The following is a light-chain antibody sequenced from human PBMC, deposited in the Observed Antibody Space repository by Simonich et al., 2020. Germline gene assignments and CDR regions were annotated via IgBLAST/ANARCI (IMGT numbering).Light chain of an antibody. CDR2: EVS. Sequence: QSALTQPPSASGSPGQSVTISCTGTRSAVGGYNYVSWYQQHPGKSPKLMIYEVSKRPSGVPDRFSGSKSGNTASLSVSGLQAEEEAEYSCCSYAGSSTWVFGGGTKLTVL. J-gene: IGLJ3*02. CDR1: RSAVGGYNY. CDR3: CSYAGSSTWV. V-gene: IGLV2-8*01.